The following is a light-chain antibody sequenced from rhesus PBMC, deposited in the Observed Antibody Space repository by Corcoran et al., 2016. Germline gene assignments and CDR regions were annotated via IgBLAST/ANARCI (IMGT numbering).Light chain of an antibody. CDR1: QSLLYSSNNTNY. J-gene: IGKJ2*01. CDR3: QQYYSSPYS. Sequence: DIVMTQSPDSLAVSLGERVTINCKSSQSLLYSSNNTNYFAWYQQKPGQAPELLIYWAFHRESGVPNGVRGSGAGTDVTLTISGLQAEDVAVYYCQQYYSSPYSFGQGTKVEIK. V-gene: IGKV4-1*01. CDR2: WAF.